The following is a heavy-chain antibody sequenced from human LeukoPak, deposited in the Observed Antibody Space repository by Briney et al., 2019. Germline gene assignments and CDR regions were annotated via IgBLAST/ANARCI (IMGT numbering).Heavy chain of an antibody. CDR3: ARMGATGDYFDY. Sequence: PSETLSLTCTVSGGSISSGSYYWSWIRQPAGKGLEWIGRIYTSGSTNYNPSLKSRVTISVDTSKNQFSLKLSSVTAADTAVYYCARMGATGDYFDYWGQGTLVTVSS. J-gene: IGHJ4*02. CDR1: GGSISSGSYY. CDR2: IYTSGST. D-gene: IGHD1-26*01. V-gene: IGHV4-61*02.